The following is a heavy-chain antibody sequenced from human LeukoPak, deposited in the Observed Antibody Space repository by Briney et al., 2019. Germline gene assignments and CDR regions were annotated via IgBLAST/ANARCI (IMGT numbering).Heavy chain of an antibody. D-gene: IGHD3-10*01. Sequence: SGTLSLTCAVSGGSISSSNWWSWVRQPPGKGLEWIGEIYHSGSTNYNPSLKSRVTISVDKSKNQFSLKLSSVTAADTAVYYCARDRMVRGVTYYYMDVWGKGTTVTVSS. CDR3: ARDRMVRGVTYYYMDV. J-gene: IGHJ6*03. CDR1: GGSISSSNW. V-gene: IGHV4-4*02. CDR2: IYHSGST.